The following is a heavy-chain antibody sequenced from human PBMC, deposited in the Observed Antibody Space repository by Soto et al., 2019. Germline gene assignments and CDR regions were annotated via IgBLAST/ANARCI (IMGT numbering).Heavy chain of an antibody. CDR3: ASNVDPDDALDV. V-gene: IGHV4-30-2*01. Sequence: SETLSLTCAVSVVSIISFFYSLTFIRQQPGKGLEWIVYIYHSGNTYYNPSLKSRVTISGDRSKNQFTLNLSSVTEAETAVYYCASNVDPDDALDVRGQGTMVTVSS. CDR1: VVSIISFFYS. D-gene: IGHD2-15*01. CDR2: IYHSGNT. J-gene: IGHJ3*01.